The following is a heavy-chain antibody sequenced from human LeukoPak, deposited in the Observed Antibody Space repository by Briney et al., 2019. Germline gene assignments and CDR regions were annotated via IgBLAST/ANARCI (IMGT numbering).Heavy chain of an antibody. CDR3: ATRKPYGDYTYYFDY. V-gene: IGHV3-7*01. CDR2: IKQDGSEK. CDR1: GFTFSSYW. Sequence: PGGSLRLSCAASGFTFSSYWMSWVRQAPGKGLEWVANIKQDGSEKYYVDSVKGRFTISRDNAKNSLYLQMNSLRAEDTAVYYCATRKPYGDYTYYFDYWGQGTLVTVSS. D-gene: IGHD4-17*01. J-gene: IGHJ4*02.